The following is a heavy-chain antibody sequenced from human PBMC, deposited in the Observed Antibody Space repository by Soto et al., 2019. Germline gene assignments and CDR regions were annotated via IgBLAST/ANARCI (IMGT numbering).Heavy chain of an antibody. V-gene: IGHV5-10-1*01. CDR3: AKLGSSIWPADF. CDR2: IDPSASHT. J-gene: IGHJ4*02. D-gene: IGHD6-13*01. Sequence: PGASLKISSYGSGYSFTNYWINWVRQMPGKGLEWMGRIDPSASHTNYNPSFQGHVTISVDTSISTAYLQWNSLKASDTAIYYCAKLGSSIWPADFWGQGTLVTVSS. CDR1: GYSFTNYW.